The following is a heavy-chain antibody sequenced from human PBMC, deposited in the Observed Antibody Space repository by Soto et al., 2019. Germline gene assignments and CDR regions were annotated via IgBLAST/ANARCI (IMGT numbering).Heavy chain of an antibody. J-gene: IGHJ6*03. CDR2: IKQDGSEK. CDR1: GFSFRDYW. D-gene: IGHD1-1*01. Sequence: GGSLRLSCAASGFSFRDYWMTWVRQAPGKGLDWVANIKQDGSEKYYLDSLKGRFTISRDNAKNSVYLLMNSLRAEDTAVYYCARGKDGRRAGTYYFDMDVWGKGTTVTV. CDR3: ARGKDGRRAGTYYFDMDV. V-gene: IGHV3-7*01.